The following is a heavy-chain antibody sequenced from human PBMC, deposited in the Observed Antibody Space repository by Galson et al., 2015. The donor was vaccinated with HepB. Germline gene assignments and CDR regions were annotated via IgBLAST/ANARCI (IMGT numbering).Heavy chain of an antibody. CDR3: ARQCIAVRPCGMDV. V-gene: IGHV1-2*04. J-gene: IGHJ6*02. CDR2: INPNSGGT. D-gene: IGHD6-6*01. CDR1: GYTFTGYY. Sequence: SVKVSCKASGYTFTGYYMHWVRQAPGQGLEWMRWINPNSGGTNYAQKFQGWVTMTRDTSISTAYMELSRLRSDDTAVYYCARQCIAVRPCGMDVWGQGTTVTVSS.